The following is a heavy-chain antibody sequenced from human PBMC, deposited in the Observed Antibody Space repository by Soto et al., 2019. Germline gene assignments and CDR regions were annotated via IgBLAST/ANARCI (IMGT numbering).Heavy chain of an antibody. D-gene: IGHD1-26*01. J-gene: IGHJ4*02. CDR2: IIPIFGTA. CDR1: GGTFSSYA. Sequence: EASVKVSCKASGGTFSSYAISWVRQAPGQGLEWTGGIIPIFGTANYAQKFQGRVTITRDTSASTAYMEMSGLRSEDTAVYYCARGYGGNYYTFGYWGQGTLVTVSS. V-gene: IGHV1-69*05. CDR3: ARGYGGNYYTFGY.